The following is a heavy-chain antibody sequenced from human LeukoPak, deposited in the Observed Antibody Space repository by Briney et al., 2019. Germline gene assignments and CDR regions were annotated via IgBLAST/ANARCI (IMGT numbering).Heavy chain of an antibody. V-gene: IGHV4-34*01. CDR2: INHSGST. CDR1: GGSFSGYY. J-gene: IGHJ5*02. Sequence: PSETLSLTCAVYGGSFSGYYWSWIRQPPGKGLEWIGEINHSGSTNYNPSLKSRVTISVDTSKNQFSLKLSSVTDADTAVYYCARRSALYGWFDPWGQGTLVTVSS. D-gene: IGHD2-2*02. CDR3: ARRSALYGWFDP.